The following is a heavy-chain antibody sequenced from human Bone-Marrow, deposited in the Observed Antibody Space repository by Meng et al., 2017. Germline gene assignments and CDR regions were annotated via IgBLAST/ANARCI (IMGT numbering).Heavy chain of an antibody. CDR1: GGTFSSYA. J-gene: IGHJ4*02. Sequence: VQLVQAGAEVKKPRASVKVSCKAAGGTFSSYAISWVRRAPGQGLEWMGGIIPIFGTANYAQKFQGRVTITADESTSTAYMELSSLRSEDTAVYYCAIGDGYNYKDYWGQGTLVTVSS. D-gene: IGHD5-24*01. CDR2: IIPIFGTA. V-gene: IGHV1-69*01. CDR3: AIGDGYNYKDY.